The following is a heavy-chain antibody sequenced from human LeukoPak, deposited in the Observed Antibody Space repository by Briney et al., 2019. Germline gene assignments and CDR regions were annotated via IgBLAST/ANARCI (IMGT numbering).Heavy chain of an antibody. D-gene: IGHD6-19*01. V-gene: IGHV3-48*02. Sequence: GGSLRLSCAASGFTFSSYGMNWVRQAPGKGLEWVSYISSSSSTIYYADSVKGRFTISRDNAKNSLYLQMNSLRDEDTAVYYCARGLYKNGWYYFDYWGQGTLVTVSS. J-gene: IGHJ4*02. CDR1: GFTFSSYG. CDR3: ARGLYKNGWYYFDY. CDR2: ISSSSSTI.